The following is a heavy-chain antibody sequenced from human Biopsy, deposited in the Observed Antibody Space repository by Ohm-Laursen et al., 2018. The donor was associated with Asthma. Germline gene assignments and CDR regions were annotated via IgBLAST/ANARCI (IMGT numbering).Heavy chain of an antibody. V-gene: IGHV1-18*01. CDR2: ISVYNGNT. Sequence: ASVKASCKPSGYTFNSAGITWVRQAPGQGLEWMGWISVYNGNTKVAQKLQDRVTMITDTSTSTAYMELRSLRSDDTAVYFCARAVDYSHYYGIDVWGQGTTVAVS. CDR1: GYTFNSAG. D-gene: IGHD3-10*01. CDR3: ARAVDYSHYYGIDV. J-gene: IGHJ6*02.